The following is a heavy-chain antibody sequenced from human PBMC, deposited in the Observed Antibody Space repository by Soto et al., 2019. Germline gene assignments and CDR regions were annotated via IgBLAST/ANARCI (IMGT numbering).Heavy chain of an antibody. CDR2: MYPGDSDT. Sequence: GESLKISCKGSGYRFTSYWIGWVRQMPGKGLEWMGIMYPGDSDTRYSPSFQGQVTISADKSLSTAYLQWSSLKASDTAMYYCARAIEMATIGWFDPWGQGPLLTVAS. CDR1: GYRFTSYW. D-gene: IGHD5-12*01. J-gene: IGHJ5*02. V-gene: IGHV5-51*01. CDR3: ARAIEMATIGWFDP.